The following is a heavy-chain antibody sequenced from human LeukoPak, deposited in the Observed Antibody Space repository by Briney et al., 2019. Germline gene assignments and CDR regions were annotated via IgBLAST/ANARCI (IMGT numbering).Heavy chain of an antibody. CDR2: INSDGSST. D-gene: IGHD3-10*01. V-gene: IGHV3-74*01. Sequence: PGGSLRLSCAASGFTFSSYWMHWVRQAPGKGLVWVSRINSDGSSTIYADSVKGRFTLSRDNAKNSVYLQMNGLRPEDMALYFCAKAAGLGSYYSGIHYWGQGILVTVSS. CDR1: GFTFSSYW. CDR3: AKAAGLGSYYSGIHY. J-gene: IGHJ4*02.